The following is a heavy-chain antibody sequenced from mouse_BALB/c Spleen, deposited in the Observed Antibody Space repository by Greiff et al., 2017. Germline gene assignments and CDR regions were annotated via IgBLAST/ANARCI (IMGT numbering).Heavy chain of an antibody. CDR1: GYAFTNYW. D-gene: IGHD1-1*01. V-gene: IGHV1-63*01. Sequence: VQLQESGAELVRPGTSVKISCKASGYAFTNYWLGWVKQRPGHGLEWIGDIYPGSGNTYYNEKFKGKATLTADKSSSTAYMQLSSLTSEDSAVYFCATYYYGSSSNAMDYWGQGTSVTVSA. CDR2: IYPGSGNT. CDR3: ATYYYGSSSNAMDY. J-gene: IGHJ4*01.